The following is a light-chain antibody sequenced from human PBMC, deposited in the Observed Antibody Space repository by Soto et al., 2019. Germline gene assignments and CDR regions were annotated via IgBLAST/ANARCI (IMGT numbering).Light chain of an antibody. CDR2: GAS. J-gene: IGKJ1*01. CDR3: QQYGSSGT. CDR1: QSVISTY. Sequence: EIVLTQSPGTLSLSPGERATLSCRASQSVISTYLAWYQQRPGQAPRLLIYGASSRATGIPDRFSGSGSGTDFTLTISRLEPDDFAAYYCQQYGSSGTFGQGTNVDIK. V-gene: IGKV3-20*01.